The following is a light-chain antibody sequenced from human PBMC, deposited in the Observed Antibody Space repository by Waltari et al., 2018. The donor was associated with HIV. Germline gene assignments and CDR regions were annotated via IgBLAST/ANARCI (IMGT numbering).Light chain of an antibody. CDR2: GNT. CDR1: SHHIGDGSA. Sequence: QSALTQPASVSGAPGQRVTISCTGRSHHIGDGSAVHWYQHLPGTAPKLLIYGNTNRPSGVPDRFSGSKSGTSASLAITGLQAEDEADYYCQSYGSSLSALFGSGTKVTVL. CDR3: QSYGSSLSAL. J-gene: IGLJ1*01. V-gene: IGLV1-40*01.